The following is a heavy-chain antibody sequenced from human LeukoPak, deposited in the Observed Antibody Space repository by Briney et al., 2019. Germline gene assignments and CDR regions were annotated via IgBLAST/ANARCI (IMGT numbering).Heavy chain of an antibody. CDR1: GGSISSYY. V-gene: IGHV4-59*08. D-gene: IGHD2-15*01. Sequence: PSETLSLTCTVSGGSISSYYWSWIRQPPGKGLEWIGYIYYSGSTNYNPSLKSRVTISVDTSKNQFSLKLSSVTAADTAVYYCARPYCSGGSCYSWFDPWGQGTLVTVSS. J-gene: IGHJ5*02. CDR2: IYYSGST. CDR3: ARPYCSGGSCYSWFDP.